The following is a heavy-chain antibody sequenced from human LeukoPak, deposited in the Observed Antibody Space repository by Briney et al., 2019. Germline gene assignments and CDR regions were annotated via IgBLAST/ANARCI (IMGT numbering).Heavy chain of an antibody. CDR1: GFTFRSYG. Sequence: PGGSLRLSCVASGFTFRSYGIHWVRQAPGKGLEWVSAISGSASSTYYAGSVKGRFTISRDNSKNTLYLQMNSLRADDTAVYYCAMKAVPRPRLYVAFDFWGQGTVVTVSS. V-gene: IGHV3-23*01. J-gene: IGHJ3*01. CDR2: ISGSASST. D-gene: IGHD2-2*02. CDR3: AMKAVPRPRLYVAFDF.